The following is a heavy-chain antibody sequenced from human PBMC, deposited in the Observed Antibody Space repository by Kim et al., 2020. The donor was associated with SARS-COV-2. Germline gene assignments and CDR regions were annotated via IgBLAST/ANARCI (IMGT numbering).Heavy chain of an antibody. CDR3: ARHDWVDP. CDR1: GFSVSGDY. J-gene: IGHJ5*02. CDR2: IYSDGST. Sequence: GGSLRLSCAASGFSVSGDYMSWVRQAPGKGLEWVSVIYSDGSTYYADSVKGRFTISRDNFKNTVYLQMKSLRAEDTAVYYCARHDWVDPWGQGTLVTVSS. V-gene: IGHV3-53*01.